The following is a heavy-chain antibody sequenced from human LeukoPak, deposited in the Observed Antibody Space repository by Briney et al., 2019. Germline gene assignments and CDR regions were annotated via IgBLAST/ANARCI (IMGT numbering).Heavy chain of an antibody. CDR2: VSYDGSNK. CDR1: GFTFSNYA. D-gene: IGHD7-27*01. CDR3: ATIGDRRTGELYRIDY. J-gene: IGHJ4*02. Sequence: PGGSPRLSCAAPGFTFSNYAMHWVRQAPGKGLEWVAVVSYDGSNKYYADSVKGRFTISRDNSKNTLYLQMNSLRAEDAAIYYCATIGDRRTGELYRIDYWGQGTLVTVSS. V-gene: IGHV3-30-3*01.